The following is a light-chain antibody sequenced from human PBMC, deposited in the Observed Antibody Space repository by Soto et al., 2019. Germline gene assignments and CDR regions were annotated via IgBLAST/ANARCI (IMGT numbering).Light chain of an antibody. V-gene: IGKV3-20*01. Sequence: ESVLTQSPGTLSLSPGEKATLSCRASQSVSSSYLAWYQQKPGQPPRLIIYGASSRATGLPDRFSGSGSGTDFTLTVSRLEPEDFAVYYCQQFGSSSWTFGQVTKVEIK. J-gene: IGKJ1*01. CDR2: GAS. CDR3: QQFGSSSWT. CDR1: QSVSSSY.